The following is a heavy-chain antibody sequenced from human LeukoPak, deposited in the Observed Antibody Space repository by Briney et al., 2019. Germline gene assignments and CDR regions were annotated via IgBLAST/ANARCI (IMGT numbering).Heavy chain of an antibody. J-gene: IGHJ4*02. CDR1: GFTFSSYA. Sequence: PGGSLRLSCAASGFTFSSYAMHWVRQAPGKGLEWVAVISYGGSNKYYADSVKGRFTISRDNSKNTLYLQMNSLRAEDTAVYYCATSDTIFGVVIESPSDSWGQGTLVTVSS. D-gene: IGHD3-3*01. CDR2: ISYGGSNK. CDR3: ATSDTIFGVVIESPSDS. V-gene: IGHV3-30*01.